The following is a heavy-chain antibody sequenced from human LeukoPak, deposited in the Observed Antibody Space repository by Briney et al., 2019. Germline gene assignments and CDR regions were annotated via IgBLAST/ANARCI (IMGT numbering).Heavy chain of an antibody. J-gene: IGHJ4*02. D-gene: IGHD2-15*01. Sequence: GGSLRLSCAASESSGFSFSDHYMSWIRQAPGKGLEWVSYISDSSYTDYADSVKGRFTISRDNAKNSLYLQMNSLRAEDTAVYYCAAGTGYLIEKWGQGTLVTVSS. CDR2: ISDSSYT. CDR3: AAGTGYLIEK. V-gene: IGHV3-11*06. CDR1: SSGFSFSDHY.